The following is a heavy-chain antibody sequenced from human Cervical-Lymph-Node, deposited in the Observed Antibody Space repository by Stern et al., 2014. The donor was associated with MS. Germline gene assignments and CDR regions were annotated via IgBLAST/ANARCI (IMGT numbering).Heavy chain of an antibody. Sequence: QLVQSGPEVKKPGASVKVSCKASGYTFSNFGISWVRQAPGQGLEWMGWIGAFNGNTKYARKLQGRVTMTTDTSTRTAYMERTSLASDDTAVYYCARDGHYATTYFDHWGQGTLVTVSS. CDR2: IGAFNGNT. CDR1: GYTFSNFG. J-gene: IGHJ4*02. CDR3: ARDGHYATTYFDH. V-gene: IGHV1-18*01. D-gene: IGHD2-8*01.